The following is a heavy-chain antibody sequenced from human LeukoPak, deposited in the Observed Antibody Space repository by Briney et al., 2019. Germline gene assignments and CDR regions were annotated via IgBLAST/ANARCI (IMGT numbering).Heavy chain of an antibody. CDR1: GFTFSSYG. Sequence: GGSLRLSCAASGFTFSSYGMHWVRQAPGKGLEWVAVIWYDGSNKYYADSVKGRFTISRGNSKNTLYLQMNSLRAEDTAVYYCARGVVVPYYFDYWGQGTLVTVSS. CDR2: IWYDGSNK. CDR3: ARGVVVPYYFDY. D-gene: IGHD2-21*01. J-gene: IGHJ4*02. V-gene: IGHV3-33*01.